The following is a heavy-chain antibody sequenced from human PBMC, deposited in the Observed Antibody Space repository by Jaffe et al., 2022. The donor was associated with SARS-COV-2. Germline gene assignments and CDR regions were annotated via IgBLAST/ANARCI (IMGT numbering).Heavy chain of an antibody. Sequence: QVQLQQWGAGLLKPSETLSLTCAVYGGSFSGYYWSWIRQPPGKGLEWIGEINHSGSTNYNPSLKSRVTISVDTSKNQFSLKLSSVTAADTAVYYCARFNSLGTYYYGMDVWGQGTTVTVSS. CDR1: GGSFSGYY. J-gene: IGHJ6*02. CDR2: INHSGST. V-gene: IGHV4-34*01. D-gene: IGHD3-10*01. CDR3: ARFNSLGTYYYGMDV.